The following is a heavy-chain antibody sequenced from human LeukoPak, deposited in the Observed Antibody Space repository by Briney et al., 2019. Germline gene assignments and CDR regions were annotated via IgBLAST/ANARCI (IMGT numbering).Heavy chain of an antibody. V-gene: IGHV3-30*02. J-gene: IGHJ4*02. CDR1: GFTFSTDG. CDR2: ISNDGSNK. Sequence: GGSLRLSCAASGFTFSTDGMHWVRQAPGKGLEWVAFISNDGSNKYYADSVKGRFTISRDNFKYTLFLQMSSLRAEDTAVYYCARRGDTVTPFDYWGQGTLVTVSS. D-gene: IGHD4-17*01. CDR3: ARRGDTVTPFDY.